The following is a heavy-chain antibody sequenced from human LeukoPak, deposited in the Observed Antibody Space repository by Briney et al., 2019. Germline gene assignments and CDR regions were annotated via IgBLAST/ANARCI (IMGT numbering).Heavy chain of an antibody. Sequence: AETLSLTCTVSGGSISGHYWSWIRQPPGKGLEWIGEINHSGSTNYNPSLKSRVTLSVDTSKNQFSLKLSSVTAADTAVYYCARSRGYDLAYFDYWGQGTLVTVSS. D-gene: IGHD5-12*01. CDR3: ARSRGYDLAYFDY. V-gene: IGHV4-34*01. CDR1: GGSISGHY. CDR2: INHSGST. J-gene: IGHJ4*02.